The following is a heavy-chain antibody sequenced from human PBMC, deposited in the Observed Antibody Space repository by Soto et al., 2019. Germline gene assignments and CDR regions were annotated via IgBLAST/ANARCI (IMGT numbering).Heavy chain of an antibody. CDR2: ISGSGGST. CDR1: GFTFSSYA. Sequence: EVQLLESGGGLVQPGGSLRLSCAASGFTFSSYAMSWVRQAPGKGLEWVSAISGSGGSTYYADSVKGRFTISRDNSKNTLYLQMTSLRAEDTAVYYCAKDRGYCSGGSCAYYFEYWGQGTLVTVSS. CDR3: AKDRGYCSGGSCAYYFEY. V-gene: IGHV3-23*01. J-gene: IGHJ4*02. D-gene: IGHD2-15*01.